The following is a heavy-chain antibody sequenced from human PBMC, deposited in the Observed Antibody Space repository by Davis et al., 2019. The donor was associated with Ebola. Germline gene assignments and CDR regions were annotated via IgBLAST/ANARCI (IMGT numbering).Heavy chain of an antibody. V-gene: IGHV1-3*01. J-gene: IGHJ6*02. CDR2: INAGNGNT. Sequence: ASVKVSCKASGFTFTNYAIHWVRQAPGQSLEWMGWINAGNGNTKYSQKCQGRITITTDTSASTAYMELSRLRSEDTAVFYCARIILGRDFYGMDVWGQGTTVTVSS. CDR3: ARIILGRDFYGMDV. CDR1: GFTFTNYA.